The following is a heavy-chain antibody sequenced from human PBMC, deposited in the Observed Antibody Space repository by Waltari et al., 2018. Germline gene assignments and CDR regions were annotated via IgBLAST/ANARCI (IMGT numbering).Heavy chain of an antibody. Sequence: EVQLLESGGGLVQPGGSLRLSCAASGLTFSSYAMSWVRQAPGKGLEWVSAISGSGGSTYYADSVKGRFTISRDNSKNTLYLQMNSLRAEDTAVYYCASSDTVTMGIFQHWGQGTLVTVSS. CDR2: ISGSGGST. J-gene: IGHJ1*01. D-gene: IGHD4-17*01. CDR1: GLTFSSYA. V-gene: IGHV3-23*01. CDR3: ASSDTVTMGIFQH.